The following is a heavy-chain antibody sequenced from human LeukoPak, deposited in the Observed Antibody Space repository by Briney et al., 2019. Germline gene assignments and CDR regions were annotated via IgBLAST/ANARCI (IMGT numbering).Heavy chain of an antibody. CDR1: GGSLSGYY. CDR2: MNHSGST. V-gene: IGHV4-34*01. Sequence: PSETLSLTCVVYGGSLSGYYWSWIRQPPGKGLEWIGEMNHSGSTNYNLTLKSRVSISADTSKNQFSLMLTSVTAAYTAVYYCARGQYSTYSFDYWGQGTLVTVSS. CDR3: ARGQYSTYSFDY. J-gene: IGHJ4*02. D-gene: IGHD6-13*01.